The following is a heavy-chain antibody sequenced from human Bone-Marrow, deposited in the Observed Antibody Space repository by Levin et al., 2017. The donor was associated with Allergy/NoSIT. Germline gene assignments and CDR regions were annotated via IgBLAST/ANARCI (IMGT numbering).Heavy chain of an antibody. D-gene: IGHD3-10*01. J-gene: IGHJ5*02. V-gene: IGHV4-34*01. CDR2: INHSGSS. CDR3: ARSLTLIRGVTSWFDP. CDR1: GGSFSGYY. Sequence: SETLSLTCGVYGGSFSGYYWNWIRQPPGKGLEWIGEINHSGSSKYNPSLKSRVIMSVDTSKNQFSLKLTSVTTADTAVYYCARSLTLIRGVTSWFDPWGQGTLVTVS.